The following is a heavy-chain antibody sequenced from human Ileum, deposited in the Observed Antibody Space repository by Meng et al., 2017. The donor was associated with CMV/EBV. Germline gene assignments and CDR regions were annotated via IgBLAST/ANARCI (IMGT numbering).Heavy chain of an antibody. CDR3: ARVRALITLFDY. CDR1: GGSLSNNNSF. J-gene: IGHJ4*02. CDR2: VFYSGNS. D-gene: IGHD1-14*01. Sequence: HLHQQEPGPGLVKPSATLSLTRMFSGGSLSNNNSFWGWIRQPPGKGLEWIGSVFYSGNSYYNPSLKSRVTISVDTSKNQLSLKVNSVTAADTAVYYCARVRALITLFDYWGQGTLVTVSS. V-gene: IGHV4-39*07.